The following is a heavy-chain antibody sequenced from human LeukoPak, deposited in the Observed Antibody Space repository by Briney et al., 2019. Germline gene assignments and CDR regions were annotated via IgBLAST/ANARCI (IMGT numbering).Heavy chain of an antibody. V-gene: IGHV3-21*04. Sequence: GGSLRLSCAASGFTFSSYSMNWVRKAPGKGLEWVSSISSSSSYIYYADSVKGRFTISRDNAKNSLYLQMNSLRAEDTALYYCAKDPLRYFDWLSGMDVWGQGTTVTVSS. J-gene: IGHJ6*02. D-gene: IGHD3-9*01. CDR1: GFTFSSYS. CDR3: AKDPLRYFDWLSGMDV. CDR2: ISSSSSYI.